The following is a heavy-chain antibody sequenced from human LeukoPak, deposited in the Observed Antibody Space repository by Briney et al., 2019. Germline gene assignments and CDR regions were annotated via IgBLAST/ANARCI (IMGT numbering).Heavy chain of an antibody. CDR2: IYASGNT. Sequence: SQTLSLTCTVSGGSINSDNYYWNWIRQPAGMGLEWIGRIYASGNTDYNPSLKSRVTISVDTSRTQFSLKLSSVTAADTAVYYCARDLEPHLWDIVVVVAATWAFDIWGQGTMVTVSS. V-gene: IGHV4-61*02. D-gene: IGHD2-15*01. CDR1: GGSINSDNYY. J-gene: IGHJ3*02. CDR3: ARDLEPHLWDIVVVVAATWAFDI.